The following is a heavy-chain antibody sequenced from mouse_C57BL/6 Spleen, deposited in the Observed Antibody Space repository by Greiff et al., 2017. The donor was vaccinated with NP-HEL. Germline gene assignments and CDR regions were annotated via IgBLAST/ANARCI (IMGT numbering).Heavy chain of an antibody. D-gene: IGHD1-1*01. J-gene: IGHJ3*01. V-gene: IGHV1-4*01. CDR1: GYTFTSYT. CDR2: INPSSGYT. CDR3: ASSDFYTVVDPWFAY. Sequence: VQLQQSGAELARPGASVKMSCKASGYTFTSYTMHWVKQRPGQGLEWIGYINPSSGYTKYNQKFKDKATLTADKSSSTAYMQLSSLTSEDSAVYYCASSDFYTVVDPWFAYWGQGTLVTVSA.